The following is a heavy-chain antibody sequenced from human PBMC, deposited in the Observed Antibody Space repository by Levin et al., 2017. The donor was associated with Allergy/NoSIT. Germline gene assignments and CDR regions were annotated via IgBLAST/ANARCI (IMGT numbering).Heavy chain of an antibody. J-gene: IGHJ4*02. CDR1: GYSFTSYW. D-gene: IGHD3-10*01. Sequence: PGESLKISCKGSGYSFTSYWISWVRQMPGKGLEWMGRIDPSDSYTNYSPSFQGHVTISADKSISTAYLQWSSLKASDTAMYYCAAGGFGSGSYYNSDYWGQGTLVTVSS. CDR3: AAGGFGSGSYYNSDY. CDR2: IDPSDSYT. V-gene: IGHV5-10-1*01.